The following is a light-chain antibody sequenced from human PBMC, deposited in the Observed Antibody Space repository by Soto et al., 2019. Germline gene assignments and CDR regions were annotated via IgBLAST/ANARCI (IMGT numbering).Light chain of an antibody. J-gene: IGKJ2*01. Sequence: EIVLTQSPGTLSLSPGERVTLSCRASQSVRSSYLAWYQQRPGQAPRLLIYGASNRATGIPDRFSGSGSGTDFALTISRLEPEDFAVYYRQQYGNSPPMYTFGQGTKLEIK. V-gene: IGKV3-20*01. CDR3: QQYGNSPPMYT. CDR1: QSVRSSY. CDR2: GAS.